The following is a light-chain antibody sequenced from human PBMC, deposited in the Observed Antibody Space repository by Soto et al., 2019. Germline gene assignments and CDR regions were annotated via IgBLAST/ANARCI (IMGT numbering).Light chain of an antibody. V-gene: IGLV2-11*01. J-gene: IGLJ1*01. CDR1: SSDVGGYNY. CDR2: GVS. Sequence: ALTQPRSVSGSPGQSVTISCTGTSSDVGGYNYVSWYQQHPGKAPKLMIYGVSKRPSGVPDRFSGSKSGNTASLTISGLQAEDEADYYCCSYAGSYTYVFGTGTKVTVL. CDR3: CSYAGSYTYV.